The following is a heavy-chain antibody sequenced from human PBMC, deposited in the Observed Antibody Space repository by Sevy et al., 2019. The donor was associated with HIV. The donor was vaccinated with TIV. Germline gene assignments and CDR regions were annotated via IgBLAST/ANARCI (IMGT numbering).Heavy chain of an antibody. CDR1: GASISSSGYY. V-gene: IGHV4-39*01. Sequence: SETLSLTCSVSGASISSSGYYWGWIRQPPGKGLEWIASIRYSGSTFYNPSLRSRVTISADTSKNQFSLKLNSVTAADTATYYCAGPTLTYSSGWTYYDYWGQGTVVTVSS. D-gene: IGHD6-19*01. J-gene: IGHJ4*02. CDR3: AGPTLTYSSGWTYYDY. CDR2: IRYSGST.